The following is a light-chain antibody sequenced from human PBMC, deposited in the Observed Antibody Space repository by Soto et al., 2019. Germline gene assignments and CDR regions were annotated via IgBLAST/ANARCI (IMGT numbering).Light chain of an antibody. CDR1: QSVSRN. V-gene: IGKV3-20*01. J-gene: IGKJ4*01. Sequence: EVVLTQSPATLSVSPGDRATLSCRASQSVSRNLAWYQQKPGQAPRLLIYGAFSRANGIPVRFSGSASGTDFTLIISRLEPEDVAVYYCQQFSSYPLTFGGGTKVDI. CDR3: QQFSSYPLT. CDR2: GAF.